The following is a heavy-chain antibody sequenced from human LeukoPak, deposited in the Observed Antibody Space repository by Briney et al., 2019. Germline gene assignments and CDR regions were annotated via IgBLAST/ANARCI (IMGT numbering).Heavy chain of an antibody. J-gene: IGHJ4*02. CDR3: ARPVSVRGYYFDY. CDR2: IWYDGSNK. CDR1: GFTFSSYG. V-gene: IGHV3-33*01. Sequence: GGSLRVSCAASGFTFSSYGMHWVRQAPGKGLEWVAVIWYDGSNKYYADSVKGRFTISRDNSKNTLYLQMNSLRAEDTAVYYCARPVSVRGYYFDYWGQGTLVTVSS. D-gene: IGHD5/OR15-5a*01.